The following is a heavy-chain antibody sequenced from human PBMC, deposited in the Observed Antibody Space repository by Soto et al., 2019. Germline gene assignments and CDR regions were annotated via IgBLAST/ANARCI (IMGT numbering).Heavy chain of an antibody. V-gene: IGHV3-23*01. J-gene: IGHJ3*02. CDR2: ISGSGDRM. CDR1: GFTFSSYA. D-gene: IGHD5-12*01. Sequence: EVQLLESEGGLVQPGGSLRLSCAASGFTFSSYAMNWVRQAPGKGLEWVSVISGSGDRMYYADSVKGRFTISRDNSKNTLYLQMNSLRAEDTATYYCARRPESWPDDGFDIWGQGTIVTVSS. CDR3: ARRPESWPDDGFDI.